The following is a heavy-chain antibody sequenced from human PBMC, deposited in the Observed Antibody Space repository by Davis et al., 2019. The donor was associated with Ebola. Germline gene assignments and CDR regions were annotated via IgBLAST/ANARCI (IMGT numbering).Heavy chain of an antibody. J-gene: IGHJ4*02. D-gene: IGHD2-15*01. CDR1: GVSINSGGYY. V-gene: IGHV4-61*08. CDR3: ARGRMVVAATNFDY. CDR2: VNHSGTT. Sequence: PSETLSLTCSVSGVSINSGGYYWNWIRQPPGKGLEWIGEVNHSGTTNYNPSLKSRVTISIDMSKNQFSLKLNSVTAADAAVYYCARGRMVVAATNFDYWGQGILVTVSS.